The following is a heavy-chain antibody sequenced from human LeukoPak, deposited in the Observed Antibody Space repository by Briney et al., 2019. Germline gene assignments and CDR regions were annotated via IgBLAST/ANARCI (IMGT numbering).Heavy chain of an antibody. D-gene: IGHD6-19*01. Sequence: SETLSLTCTVSGGSTSSYYWSWIRQPAGKGLEWIGRIYTSGSTNYNPSLKSRVTMSVDTSKNQFSLKLSSVTAADTAVYYCARGQWLVQGNAFDIWGQGTMVTVSS. CDR2: IYTSGST. CDR3: ARGQWLVQGNAFDI. CDR1: GGSTSSYY. J-gene: IGHJ3*02. V-gene: IGHV4-4*07.